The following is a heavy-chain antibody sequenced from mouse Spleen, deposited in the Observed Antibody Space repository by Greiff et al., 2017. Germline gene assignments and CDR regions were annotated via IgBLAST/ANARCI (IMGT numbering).Heavy chain of an antibody. D-gene: IGHD2-4*01. V-gene: IGHV5-6*02. CDR2: ISSGGSYT. J-gene: IGHJ4*01. CDR3: ARQHYEGAMDY. CDR1: GFTFSSYG. Sequence: EVMLVESGGDLVKPGGSLKLSCAASGFTFSSYGMSWVRQTPDKRLEWVATISSGGSYTYYPDSVKGRFTISRDNAKNTLYLQMSSLKSEDTAMYYCARQHYEGAMDYWGQGTSVTVSS.